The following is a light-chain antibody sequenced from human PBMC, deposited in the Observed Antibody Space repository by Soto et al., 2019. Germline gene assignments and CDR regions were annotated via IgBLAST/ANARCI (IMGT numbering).Light chain of an antibody. V-gene: IGKV3-20*01. J-gene: IGKJ5*01. Sequence: EIVFTQSPGTLSLSPGERATLSCRASQSVSSSYLAWNQQKPGQAPRLLIYGASSRATGIPDRFSGSGSGTDFTLTISRLEPEDFAVYYCQQYGSPPFTFGQGTRLEIK. CDR1: QSVSSSY. CDR2: GAS. CDR3: QQYGSPPFT.